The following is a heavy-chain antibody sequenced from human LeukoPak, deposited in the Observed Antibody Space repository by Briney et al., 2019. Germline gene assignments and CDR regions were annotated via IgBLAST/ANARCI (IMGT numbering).Heavy chain of an antibody. D-gene: IGHD3-22*01. CDR3: ARQVYYYDRSGYYYVDFFDF. CDR1: GGSFSGYY. Sequence: SETLSLTCAVYGGSFSGYYWSWIRQPPGKGLEWIGEINHSGSTNYNPSLKSRVTISVDTSKNQFSLKLTSATAADTAVYYCARQVYYYDRSGYYYVDFFDFWGQGTLVTVSS. V-gene: IGHV4-34*01. CDR2: INHSGST. J-gene: IGHJ4*02.